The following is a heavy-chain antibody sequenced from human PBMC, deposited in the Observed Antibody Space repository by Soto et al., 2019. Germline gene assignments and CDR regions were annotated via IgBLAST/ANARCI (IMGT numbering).Heavy chain of an antibody. J-gene: IGHJ4*02. CDR3: AIREPDY. CDR1: GYTFTNQY. CDR2: FKPSDGST. Sequence: QLVQSGAEVTKPGASVKVSCKASGYTFTNQYMHWVRQAPGQGLEWMGMFKPSDGSTNYAQKFQGRLTMTRDTSTNTLSIDLSSLRSDDTAVYYCAIREPDYWGQGTLVTVSS. D-gene: IGHD1-26*01. V-gene: IGHV1-46*01.